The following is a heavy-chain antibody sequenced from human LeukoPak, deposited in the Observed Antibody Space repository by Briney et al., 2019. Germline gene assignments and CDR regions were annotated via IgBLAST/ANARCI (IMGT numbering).Heavy chain of an antibody. D-gene: IGHD6-13*01. CDR2: INHSGST. CDR1: GGSFSGYY. CDR3: ARAGSSSWYLYY. V-gene: IGHV4-34*01. J-gene: IGHJ4*02. Sequence: PSETLSLTCAVYGGSFSGYYWSWIRQPPEKGLEWIGEINHSGSTNYNPSLKSRVTISVDTSKNQFSLKLSSVTAADTAVYYCARAGSSSWYLYYWGQGTLVTVSS.